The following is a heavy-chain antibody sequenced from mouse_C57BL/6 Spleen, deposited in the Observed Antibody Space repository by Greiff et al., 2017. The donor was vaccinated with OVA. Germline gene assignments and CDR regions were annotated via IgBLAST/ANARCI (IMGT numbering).Heavy chain of an antibody. Sequence: EVQLQESGGGLVQPGGSMKLSCAASGFTFSDAWMDWVRQSPEKGLEWVAEIRNKANNHATYYAESVKGRFTISRDDSKSSVYLQMNSLRAEDTGIYYCTREGSNRYYFDYWGQGTTLTVSS. CDR2: IRNKANNHAT. J-gene: IGHJ2*01. D-gene: IGHD2-5*01. CDR1: GFTFSDAW. V-gene: IGHV6-6*01. CDR3: TREGSNRYYFDY.